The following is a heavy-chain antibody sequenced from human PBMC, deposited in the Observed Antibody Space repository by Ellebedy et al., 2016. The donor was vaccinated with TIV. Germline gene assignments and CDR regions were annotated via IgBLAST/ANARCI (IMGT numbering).Heavy chain of an antibody. J-gene: IGHJ6*02. V-gene: IGHV4-39*02. CDR3: ARDPSWCQSCLDA. Sequence: MPSETLSLTCTVSNGSIGGSTNYWVWIRQPPGKGLEWIGSIDYSGSTYYHPSLDSRTTISVDTSKNQFSLQLNSVTPEDTAVYFCARDPSWCQSCLDAWGRGTAVTVSS. CDR2: IDYSGST. D-gene: IGHD2-8*01. CDR1: NGSIGGSTNY.